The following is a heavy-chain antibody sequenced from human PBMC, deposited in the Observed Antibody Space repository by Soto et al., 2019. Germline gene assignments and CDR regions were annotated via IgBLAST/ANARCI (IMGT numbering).Heavy chain of an antibody. J-gene: IGHJ6*02. CDR2: FSWDGGST. CDR3: AKESYDSGGYYVPSFDV. D-gene: IGHD3-22*01. CDR1: GFTLEDYT. Sequence: PGGSLRLSCAASGFTLEDYTVDWVRQAPGRDLEWLSLFSWDGGSTYYAECVTAQFTISRDNSKNSLYLQMNSLRTEDTALYYCAKESYDSGGYYVPSFDVWGQGTTVTVSS. V-gene: IGHV3-43*01.